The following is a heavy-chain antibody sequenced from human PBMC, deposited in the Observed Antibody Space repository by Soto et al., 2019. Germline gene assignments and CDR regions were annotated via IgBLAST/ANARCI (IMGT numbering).Heavy chain of an antibody. Sequence: GGSLRLSCAASGFTFDDYAMSWVRQAPGKGLEWVSAISGSGGSTYYADSVKGRFTISRDNSKNTLYLQMNSLRAEDTAVYYCAKGRTAAGYYYYGMDVWGQGTTVTVSS. CDR3: AKGRTAAGYYYYGMDV. D-gene: IGHD6-13*01. CDR2: ISGSGGST. J-gene: IGHJ6*02. CDR1: GFTFDDYA. V-gene: IGHV3-23*01.